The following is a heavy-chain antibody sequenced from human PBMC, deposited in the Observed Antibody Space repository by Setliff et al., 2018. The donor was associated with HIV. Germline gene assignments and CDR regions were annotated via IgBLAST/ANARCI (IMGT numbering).Heavy chain of an antibody. J-gene: IGHJ5*02. V-gene: IGHV4-39*01. D-gene: IGHD2-8*01. CDR2: IFYTGNT. CDR1: GGSISSSTYY. CDR3: ARRGRDGVLIVFATGFDP. Sequence: ASETLSLTCSVSGGSISSSTYYWGWIRQPPGKGLEWIGDIFYTGNTYYNPSLKSRVAISVDTSENRFSLKLNSVTAADTAVYYCARRGRDGVLIVFATGFDPWGQGTLVTVSS.